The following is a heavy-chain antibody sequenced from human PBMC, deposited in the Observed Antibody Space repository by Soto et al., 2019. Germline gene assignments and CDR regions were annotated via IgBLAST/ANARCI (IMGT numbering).Heavy chain of an antibody. CDR1: GFTFSGST. CDR3: TTSGYDTFVNY. J-gene: IGHJ4*02. D-gene: IGHD5-12*01. V-gene: IGHV3-73*01. CDR2: IRSKVNSYAT. Sequence: PGGSLRLSCAASGFTFSGSTMHWVRQASGKGLEWVGRIRSKVNSYATAYAASVKGRFTISRDDSENTAYLQMNSLKTEDTAVYYCTTSGYDTFVNYWGQGTLVTVSS.